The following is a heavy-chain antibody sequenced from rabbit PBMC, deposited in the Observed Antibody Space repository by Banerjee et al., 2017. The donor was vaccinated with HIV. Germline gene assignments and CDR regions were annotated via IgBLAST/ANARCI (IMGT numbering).Heavy chain of an antibody. CDR3: ARVDAGGSPFNL. CDR1: GFSFSSSYW. Sequence: QEQLVESGGGLVQPEGSLTLTCTASGFSFSSSYWIWWVRQAPGKGLEWIACINTSSGNTVYANWAKGRLTISKTSSTTVTLQVTSLTAADTATYFCARVDAGGSPFNLWGPGTLVTVS. D-gene: IGHD8-1*01. J-gene: IGHJ4*01. CDR2: INTSSGNT. V-gene: IGHV1S45*01.